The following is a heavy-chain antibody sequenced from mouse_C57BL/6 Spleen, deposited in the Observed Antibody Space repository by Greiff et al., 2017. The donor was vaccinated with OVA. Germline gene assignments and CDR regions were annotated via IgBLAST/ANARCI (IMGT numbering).Heavy chain of an antibody. CDR3: ARNYYGSSYAAY. Sequence: VQLQQSGAELVKPGASVKLSCTASGFNIKDYYMHWVKQRTEQGLEWIGRIDPEDGETKYAPKFKGKATITADTSSNTAYLQLSSLTSEYTAVYYGARNYYGSSYAAYWGQGTLVTVSA. J-gene: IGHJ3*01. V-gene: IGHV14-2*01. D-gene: IGHD1-1*01. CDR2: IDPEDGET. CDR1: GFNIKDYY.